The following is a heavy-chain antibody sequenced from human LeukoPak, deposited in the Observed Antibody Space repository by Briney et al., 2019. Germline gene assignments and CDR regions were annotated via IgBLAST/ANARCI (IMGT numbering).Heavy chain of an antibody. J-gene: IGHJ6*03. CDR3: AKDGGEYYDILTGYYPRLYYMDV. CDR1: GFTFSSYS. D-gene: IGHD3-9*01. V-gene: IGHV3-48*04. Sequence: GGSLRLSCAASGFTFSSYSMNWVRQAPGKGLEWVSYISSSGSTIYYADSVKVRFTISRDNSKNSLYLQMNSLRAEDTAVYYCAKDGGEYYDILTGYYPRLYYMDVWGKGTTVTISS. CDR2: ISSSGSTI.